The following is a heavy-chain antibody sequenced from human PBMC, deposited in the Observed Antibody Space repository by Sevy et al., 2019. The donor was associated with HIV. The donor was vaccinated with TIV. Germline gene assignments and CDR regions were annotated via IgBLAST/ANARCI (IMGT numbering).Heavy chain of an antibody. CDR2: ISGSGGNT. Sequence: GGSLRLSCLASGFTFNNYAMSWVRQAPGKGLEWVSLISGSGGNTYYADSVKGRCSISRDNSKNTLYLHVNSLRAEDTAVYYCAKDKGDPKIHYYYCGIDVWGQGATVTVSS. D-gene: IGHD2-21*02. V-gene: IGHV3-23*01. CDR3: AKDKGDPKIHYYYCGIDV. J-gene: IGHJ6*02. CDR1: GFTFNNYA.